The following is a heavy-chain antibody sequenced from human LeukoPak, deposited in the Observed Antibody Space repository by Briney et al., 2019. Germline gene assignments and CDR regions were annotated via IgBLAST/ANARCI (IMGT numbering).Heavy chain of an antibody. Sequence: GGSLRLSCAASGFTFSSYAMSWVRQAPGKGLEWVLAISGSSGSTYYADSVNGGVTISRDNPKTPLYLQMTSLRAEDTAVYYCAKDPHSGYDRYFYYGMDVGGQGTTVTVSS. CDR1: GFTFSSYA. V-gene: IGHV3-23*01. D-gene: IGHD5-12*01. CDR2: ISGSSGST. CDR3: AKDPHSGYDRYFYYGMDV. J-gene: IGHJ6*02.